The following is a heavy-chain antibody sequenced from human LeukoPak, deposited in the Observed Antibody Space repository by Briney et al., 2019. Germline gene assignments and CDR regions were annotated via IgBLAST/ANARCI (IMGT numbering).Heavy chain of an antibody. V-gene: IGHV1-18*01. J-gene: IGHJ5*02. CDR3: ARLTYYYDSSGQNWFDP. D-gene: IGHD3-22*01. CDR2: ISAYNGNT. Sequence: ASVKVSCKASGYTFTSYGISWVRQAPGQGLEWMGWISAYNGNTNYAQKLQGRVTITRDTSASTAYMELSSLRSEDTAVYYCARLTYYYDSSGQNWFDPWGQGTLVTVSS. CDR1: GYTFTSYG.